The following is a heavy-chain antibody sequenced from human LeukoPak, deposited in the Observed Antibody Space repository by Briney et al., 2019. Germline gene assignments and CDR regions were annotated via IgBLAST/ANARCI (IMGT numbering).Heavy chain of an antibody. Sequence: ASVKVSCKASGYTFTSYDINWVRQATGQGLEWMGWMNPNSGNTGYAQKFQGRVTMTRNTSISTAYMELSSLRSEDTAVYYCAKPHTVTTHFDYWGQGTLVTVSS. CDR1: GYTFTSYD. V-gene: IGHV1-8*01. D-gene: IGHD4-11*01. J-gene: IGHJ4*02. CDR2: MNPNSGNT. CDR3: AKPHTVTTHFDY.